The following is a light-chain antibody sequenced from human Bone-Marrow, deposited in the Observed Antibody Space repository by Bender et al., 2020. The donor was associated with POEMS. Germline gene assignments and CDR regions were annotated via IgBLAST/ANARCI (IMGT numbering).Light chain of an antibody. CDR2: DVT. Sequence: QSALTQPASVSGSPGQSITISCTGTSGDVGGYDYVSWYQQYPGKVPKLMIYDVTNRPSGVSDRISGSKSGTSASLAITGLQSDDEAIYFCVAWDASLNGWVFGGGTKLTVL. V-gene: IGLV2-14*03. CDR3: VAWDASLNGWV. CDR1: SGDVGGYDY. J-gene: IGLJ3*02.